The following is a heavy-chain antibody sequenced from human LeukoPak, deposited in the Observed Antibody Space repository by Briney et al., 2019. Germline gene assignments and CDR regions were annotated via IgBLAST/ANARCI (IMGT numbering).Heavy chain of an antibody. V-gene: IGHV1-69*02. Sequence: SVKVSCKASGYTFTGYYMHWVRQAPGQGLEWMGRIIPLLDQTNYVQKFQGRVTFSADKSTTTTYMELSGLKSDDTAVYYCVRSGYDYDWFDPWGQGTLVTVSS. J-gene: IGHJ5*02. CDR1: GYTFTGYY. CDR2: IIPLLDQT. D-gene: IGHD5-12*01. CDR3: VRSGYDYDWFDP.